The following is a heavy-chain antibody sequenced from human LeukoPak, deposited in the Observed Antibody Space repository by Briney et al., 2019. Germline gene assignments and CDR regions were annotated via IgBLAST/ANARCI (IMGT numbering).Heavy chain of an antibody. CDR2: INHSGYT. V-gene: IGHV4-34*01. J-gene: IGHJ4*02. Sequence: SETLSLTCAVSGVSFNDYYWSWVRQTPRKGLEWIGEINHSGYTNDSPSLKRRVTLSIDTSRKQFSLTLRSVTVADTGIYYCTRMTTGHDYWGQGTLVTVSS. D-gene: IGHD4-17*01. CDR3: TRMTTGHDY. CDR1: GVSFNDYY.